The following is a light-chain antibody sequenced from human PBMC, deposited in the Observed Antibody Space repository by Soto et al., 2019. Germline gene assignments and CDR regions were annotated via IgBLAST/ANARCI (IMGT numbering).Light chain of an antibody. CDR2: DAS. J-gene: IGKJ1*01. V-gene: IGKV3-20*01. Sequence: EIVLTQSPGTPSLSPGERATLSCRASQSVSSSYLAWYQQKPGQAPRLLIYDASSRATGIPDRFSGSGSGTDFTLTISRLEPEDFAVYYCQQYGGSPRTFGQGTKVDIK. CDR1: QSVSSSY. CDR3: QQYGGSPRT.